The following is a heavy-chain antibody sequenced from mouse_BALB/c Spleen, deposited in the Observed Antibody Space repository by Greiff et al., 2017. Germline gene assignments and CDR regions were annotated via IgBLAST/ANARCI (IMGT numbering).Heavy chain of an antibody. CDR2: ISDGGSYT. CDR3: ARGRNGNYVAWFAY. J-gene: IGHJ3*01. V-gene: IGHV5-4*02. Sequence: DVMLVESGGGLVKPGGSLKLSCAASGFTFSDYYMYWVRQTPEKRLEWVATISDGGSYTYYPDSVKGRFTISRDNAKNNLYLQMSSLKSEDTAMYYCARGRNGNYVAWFAYWGQGTLVTVSA. D-gene: IGHD2-1*01. CDR1: GFTFSDYY.